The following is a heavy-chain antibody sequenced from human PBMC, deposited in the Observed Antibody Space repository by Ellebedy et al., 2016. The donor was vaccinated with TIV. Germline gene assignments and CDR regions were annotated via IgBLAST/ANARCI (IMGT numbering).Heavy chain of an antibody. Sequence: SGPTLVKPKETLTLTCTVSGFSLTNIIMGVSWIRQPPGKALEWLAHLFSNDEKSYSTSLEARLSIAKDTAKSQVVLTVANMDPLDTATYYCVRALKYCGGDCTYKFDFWGQGALVTVSS. J-gene: IGHJ4*02. D-gene: IGHD2-21*02. CDR3: VRALKYCGGDCTYKFDF. CDR2: LFSNDEK. CDR1: GFSLTNIIMG. V-gene: IGHV2-26*01.